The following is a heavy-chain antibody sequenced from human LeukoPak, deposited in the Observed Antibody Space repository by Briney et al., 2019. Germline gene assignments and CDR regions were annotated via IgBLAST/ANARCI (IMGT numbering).Heavy chain of an antibody. CDR1: GFTFSSYD. J-gene: IGHJ4*02. CDR3: ASGYDWNFVY. V-gene: IGHV3-13*01. Sequence: GGFLRLSCAASGFTFSSYDMHWVRQATGKGLEWVSAICAAGDTYYPGSVKGRFTISRENAKNSLYLQMNSLRAGDTAVYYCASGYDWNFVYWGQGTLVTVSS. D-gene: IGHD1-20*01. CDR2: ICAAGDT.